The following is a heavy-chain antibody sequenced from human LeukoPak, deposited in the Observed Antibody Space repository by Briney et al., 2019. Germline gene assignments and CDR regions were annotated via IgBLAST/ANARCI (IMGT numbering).Heavy chain of an antibody. CDR1: GFTFSSYS. V-gene: IGHV3-21*01. CDR3: AREEGAAAGWYYFDY. J-gene: IGHJ4*02. Sequence: GGSLRLSCAASGFTFSSYSMNWVRQAPGKGLEWVSSISSSSSYIYYADSVKGRFTISRDNAKNSLYLQMNSLRAEDTAVYYCAREEGAAAGWYYFDYWGQGTLVTVCS. D-gene: IGHD6-13*01. CDR2: ISSSSSYI.